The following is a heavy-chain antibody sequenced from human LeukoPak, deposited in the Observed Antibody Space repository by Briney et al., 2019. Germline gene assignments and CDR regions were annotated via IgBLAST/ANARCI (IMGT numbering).Heavy chain of an antibody. Sequence: ASVKVSCKVSGYTFTELSMHWVRQAPGKGLEWMGGFDPEDGETIYAQKFQGRVTMTKDTSTDTAYMELSSLRSEDTAVYYCATVWSLFSSGWYDGVDYWGQGTLVTVSS. J-gene: IGHJ4*02. CDR3: ATVWSLFSSGWYDGVDY. CDR2: FDPEDGET. CDR1: GYTFTELS. D-gene: IGHD6-19*01. V-gene: IGHV1-24*01.